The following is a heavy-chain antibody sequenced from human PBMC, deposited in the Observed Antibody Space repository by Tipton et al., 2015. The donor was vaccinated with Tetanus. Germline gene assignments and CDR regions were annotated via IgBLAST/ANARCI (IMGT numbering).Heavy chain of an antibody. CDR2: IYYSGST. CDR3: ARDRSRYNWNDDHSAGNYYYHYGMDV. J-gene: IGHJ6*02. D-gene: IGHD1-1*01. CDR1: GGSISSYY. V-gene: IGHV4-59*01. Sequence: TLSLTCTVSGGSISSYYWSWIRQPPGKGLEWIGYIYYSGSTNYNPSLKSRVTISVDTSKNQFSLKLSSVTAADTAVYYCARDRSRYNWNDDHSAGNYYYHYGMDVWGQGTTVTVSS.